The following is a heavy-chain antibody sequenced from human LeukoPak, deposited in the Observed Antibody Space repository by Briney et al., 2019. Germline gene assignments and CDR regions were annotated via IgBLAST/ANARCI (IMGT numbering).Heavy chain of an antibody. CDR3: ARATVARWFDP. D-gene: IGHD4-23*01. CDR1: GFAFSSFG. CDR2: IWYDGTNK. Sequence: GGSLKLSCAASGFAFSSFGMHWVRQAPGKGLEWVAVIWYDGTNKYYADSVKGRFTISRDNSKNTLYLQMNSLRAEDTAVYYCARATVARWFDPWGQGTLVTVSS. J-gene: IGHJ5*02. V-gene: IGHV3-33*01.